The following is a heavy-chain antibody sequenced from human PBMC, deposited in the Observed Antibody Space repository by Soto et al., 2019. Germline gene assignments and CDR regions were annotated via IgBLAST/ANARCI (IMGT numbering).Heavy chain of an antibody. CDR1: GFIFSNYV. J-gene: IGHJ4*02. D-gene: IGHD1-26*01. Sequence: EVQLVDSGGGLVQPGGSLRLSCAASGFIFSNYVMSWVRQAPGKGLEWVSSISDSGGTSYYAASVKGRFTISRDNSKNTLYLQMNSLRAEDTAIYYCAKRPRALLTFDYWGQGTLVPVSS. CDR2: ISDSGGTS. CDR3: AKRPRALLTFDY. V-gene: IGHV3-23*04.